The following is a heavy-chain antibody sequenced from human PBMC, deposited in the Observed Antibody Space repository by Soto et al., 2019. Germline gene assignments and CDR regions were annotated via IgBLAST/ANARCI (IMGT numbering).Heavy chain of an antibody. CDR1: GASTVSHYH. Sequence: SETLSLTCSVSGASTVSHYHWTWIRQPPGKGLEWMGYIFNSGTTFYNPSLTSRLSISMDTSGNHFSLELRSVTAADTAAYYCALALGPTTGLDYWGQGNLVT. D-gene: IGHD1-26*01. CDR2: IFNSGTT. J-gene: IGHJ4*02. CDR3: ALALGPTTGLDY. V-gene: IGHV4-31*02.